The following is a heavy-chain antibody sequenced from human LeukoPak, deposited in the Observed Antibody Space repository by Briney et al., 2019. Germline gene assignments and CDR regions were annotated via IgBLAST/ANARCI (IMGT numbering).Heavy chain of an antibody. CDR2: ISSSSSYI. CDR1: GFTFSSYS. Sequence: GGSLRLSCAASGFTFSSYSMNWVRRAPGKGLEWVSSISSSSSYIYYADSVKGRFTISRDNAKNSLYLQMNSLRAEDTAVYYCARDPERRYFDYWGQGTLVTVSS. J-gene: IGHJ4*02. CDR3: ARDPERRYFDY. V-gene: IGHV3-21*01. D-gene: IGHD1-1*01.